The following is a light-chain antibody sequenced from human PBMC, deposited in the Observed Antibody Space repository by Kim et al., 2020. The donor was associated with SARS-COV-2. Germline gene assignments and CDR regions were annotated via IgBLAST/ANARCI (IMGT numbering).Light chain of an antibody. CDR3: QQSHSTPLLT. CDR2: ATS. CDR1: QSSSGW. Sequence: DIQLTQSPSTLSASVGDRVTITCRAGQSSSGWLAWYQQKPGKAPKLLIYATSNLQSGVPSRFSGSGSGTDFTLTIGSLQAEDFATYYCQQSHSTPLLTFGGGTKVDIK. J-gene: IGKJ4*01. V-gene: IGKV1-39*01.